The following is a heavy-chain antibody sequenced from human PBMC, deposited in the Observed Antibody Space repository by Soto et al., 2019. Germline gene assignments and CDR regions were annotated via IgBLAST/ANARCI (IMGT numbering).Heavy chain of an antibody. D-gene: IGHD2-21*01. CDR3: ARGSGIVALPGVLEGVNYDY. Sequence: QVQLQQGGAGLVKPSETLSLSCAVYGQSFSGHSWAWIRQPPGKGLEWIGEINESGSTDYNPSLKSRVTSSTDTSKNQFSLKLGSVSAALTAAYFCARGSGIVALPGVLEGVNYDYWGQGTLVNLSS. CDR2: INESGST. J-gene: IGHJ4*02. CDR1: GQSFSGHS. V-gene: IGHV4-34*01.